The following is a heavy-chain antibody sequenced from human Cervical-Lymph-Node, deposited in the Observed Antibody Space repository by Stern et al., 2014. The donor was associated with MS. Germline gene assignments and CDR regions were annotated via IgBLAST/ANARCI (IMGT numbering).Heavy chain of an antibody. D-gene: IGHD6-19*01. Sequence: EVQLVESGGGLVQPGRSLRLSCAASGFTFADYAMHWVRQAPGKGLEWVSFLSWDSGGIGYADSVKGRFTMSRDNAKNSLYLQMNSLRAEDTALYYCVRDIDNSGWPTTPAYWGQGTLVTVSP. CDR2: LSWDSGGI. V-gene: IGHV3-9*01. J-gene: IGHJ4*02. CDR3: VRDIDNSGWPTTPAY. CDR1: GFTFADYA.